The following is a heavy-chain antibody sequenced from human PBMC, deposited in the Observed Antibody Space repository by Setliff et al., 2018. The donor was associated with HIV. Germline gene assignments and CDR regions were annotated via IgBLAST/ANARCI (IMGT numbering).Heavy chain of an antibody. CDR2: IYWDDDK. J-gene: IGHJ4*02. D-gene: IGHD3-10*01. Sequence: SGPTLVNPTQTLTLTCTFSGFSLSTSGVGVGWIRQPPGKALEWLALIYWDDDKRYSPSLKSRLTITKDTSKNQVVLKMTNMDPVDTATYYCARTYGSASKLDYWGQGTLVTVSS. V-gene: IGHV2-5*02. CDR3: ARTYGSASKLDY. CDR1: GFSLSTSGVG.